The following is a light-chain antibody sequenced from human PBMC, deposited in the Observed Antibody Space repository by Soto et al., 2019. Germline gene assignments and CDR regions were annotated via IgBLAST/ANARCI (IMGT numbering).Light chain of an antibody. V-gene: IGKV3-20*01. J-gene: IGKJ2*01. CDR3: QLYDRSPYT. CDR1: QSVNSSF. CDR2: HTS. Sequence: EIVLTQSPGTLSLSPGERATISCRASQSVNSSFLAWYHQRAGQAHRLLIYHTSIMATVIPDRFSGSGSETDFTLTISRLEHEDFAVYYCQLYDRSPYTFGQGTKLEIK.